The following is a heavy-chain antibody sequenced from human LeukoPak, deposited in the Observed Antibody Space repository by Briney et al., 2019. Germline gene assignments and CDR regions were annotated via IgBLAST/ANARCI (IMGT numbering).Heavy chain of an antibody. J-gene: IGHJ4*02. CDR2: IGSDSTPR. CDR3: ARVAVTTDY. CDR1: GFPFSSSS. Sequence: GVHLKLSCAAPGFPFSSSSMTWVGQAPGKGLEGVSYIGSDSTPRYYADSVKGRFTISRDNAKNSLYLQMNSLRDEDTAVYYCARVAVTTDYWGRGTLVTVSS. D-gene: IGHD4-17*01. V-gene: IGHV3-48*02.